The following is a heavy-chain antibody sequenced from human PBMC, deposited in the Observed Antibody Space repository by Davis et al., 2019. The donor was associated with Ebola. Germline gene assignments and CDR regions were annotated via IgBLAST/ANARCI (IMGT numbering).Heavy chain of an antibody. J-gene: IGHJ6*02. V-gene: IGHV3-11*06. D-gene: IGHD6-13*01. CDR2: ISSSSSYT. CDR1: GFTFSDYY. CDR3: APFPAPYSSSWYGLNVDYYGMDV. Sequence: PGGSLRLSCAASGFTFSDYYMSWIRQAPGKGLEWVSYISSSSSYTNYADSVKGRFTISRDNAKNSLYLQMNSLRAEDTAVYYCAPFPAPYSSSWYGLNVDYYGMDVWGQGTTVTVSS.